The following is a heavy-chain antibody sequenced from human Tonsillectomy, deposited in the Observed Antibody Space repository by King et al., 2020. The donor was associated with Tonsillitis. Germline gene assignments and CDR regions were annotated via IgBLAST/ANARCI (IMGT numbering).Heavy chain of an antibody. CDR2: MNPNSGNT. Sequence: QLVQSGAEVKKPGASVKVSCKASGYTFISYDINWVRQATGQGLEWMGWMNPNSGNTGYAQKFQGRVTMTRNTSISTAYMELSSLRSEDTAVYYCARGAYYYDSSGYYKPEDAFDIWGQGTMVTVSS. D-gene: IGHD3-22*01. CDR3: ARGAYYYDSSGYYKPEDAFDI. CDR1: GYTFISYD. J-gene: IGHJ3*02. V-gene: IGHV1-8*02.